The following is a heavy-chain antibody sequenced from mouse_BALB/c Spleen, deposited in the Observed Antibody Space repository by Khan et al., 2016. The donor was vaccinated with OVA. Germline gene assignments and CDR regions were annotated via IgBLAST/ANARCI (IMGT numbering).Heavy chain of an antibody. CDR3: ARRNYFGYTFAY. D-gene: IGHD1-2*01. CDR1: GYTFTDYY. CDR2: ISPGSGDT. Sequence: VELVESGAELARPGASVKLSCKASGYTFTDYYINWVKQRTGQGLEWIGEISPGSGDTYYNEKFKGKATLTADKSSTTAYMQLSSLTSEASVVYFCARRNYFGYTFAYWGQGTLVTVSA. V-gene: IGHV1-77*01. J-gene: IGHJ3*01.